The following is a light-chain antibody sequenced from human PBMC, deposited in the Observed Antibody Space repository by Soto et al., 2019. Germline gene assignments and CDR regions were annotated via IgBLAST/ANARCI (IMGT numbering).Light chain of an antibody. Sequence: DIQMTQSPTTLSASVGDRVTITCRASQSINSRLAWYQQKPGKAPKLLIYKASTLESGVPSRFSGSGSGTEFTLTISSLQPDDFPTYYCQQYESYWTFGQGTKVEIK. J-gene: IGKJ1*01. CDR3: QQYESYWT. V-gene: IGKV1-5*03. CDR1: QSINSR. CDR2: KAS.